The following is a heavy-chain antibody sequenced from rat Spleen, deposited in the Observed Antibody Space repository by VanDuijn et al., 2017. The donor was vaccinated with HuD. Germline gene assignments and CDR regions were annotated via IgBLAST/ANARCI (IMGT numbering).Heavy chain of an antibody. CDR1: GFTFSDYG. J-gene: IGHJ2*01. CDR2: ISYEGSST. D-gene: IGHD1-9*01. CDR3: ARRHYGYTDYFDY. Sequence: EVQLVESGGGLVQPGRSLKLSCAASGFTFSDYGVAWVRQAPTKGLEWVATISYEGSSTYYGDSVKGRFSISRDNAKNTQYLQMDSLRSEDTATYYCARRHYGYTDYFDYWGQGVMVTVSS. V-gene: IGHV5-29*01.